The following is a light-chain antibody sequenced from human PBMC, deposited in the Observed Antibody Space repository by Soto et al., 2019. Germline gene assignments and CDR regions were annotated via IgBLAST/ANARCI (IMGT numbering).Light chain of an antibody. Sequence: EIVVTQFPVTLSVSPGERATLSCRASQSVSSNLAWYQHKPGQAPRLLIYGASTRATGIPARFSGSGSGTEFTLTISSLQSEDFAVYYCQQYNNWPRTFGQGTKVDI. CDR2: GAS. CDR1: QSVSSN. CDR3: QQYNNWPRT. V-gene: IGKV3-15*01. J-gene: IGKJ1*01.